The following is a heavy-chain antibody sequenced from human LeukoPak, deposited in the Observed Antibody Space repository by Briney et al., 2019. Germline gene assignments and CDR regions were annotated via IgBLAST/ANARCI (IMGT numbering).Heavy chain of an antibody. Sequence: SETLSLNCTVSGGSISGGGHFWRWIRQHPAKGLEWIGNIYYSGSTYYNPSLQSRVAISVDTSQNEFSLKLSSVTAADTAVYYRARWAHRAPPHWTFDYWGQGTLVPVTA. D-gene: IGHD1-1*01. CDR3: ARWAHRAPPHWTFDY. CDR2: IYYSGST. CDR1: GGSISGGGHF. V-gene: IGHV4-31*03. J-gene: IGHJ4*02.